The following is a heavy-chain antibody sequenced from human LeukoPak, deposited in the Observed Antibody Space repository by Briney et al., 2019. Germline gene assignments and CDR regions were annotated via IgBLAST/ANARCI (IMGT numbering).Heavy chain of an antibody. CDR3: ARGRSGWYEDY. CDR2: ISSSNSYI. CDR1: GFTFSSYS. Sequence: GGSLRLSCAASGFTFSSYSMNWVRQAPGKGLEWVSFISSSNSYIYYADSMKGRFTISRDNAKNSLYLQMNSLRADDTAVYYCARGRSGWYEDYWGQGTPVTVSS. J-gene: IGHJ4*02. D-gene: IGHD6-19*01. V-gene: IGHV3-21*01.